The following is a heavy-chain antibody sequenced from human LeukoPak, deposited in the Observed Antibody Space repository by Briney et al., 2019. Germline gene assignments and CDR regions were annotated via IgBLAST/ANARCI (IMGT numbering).Heavy chain of an antibody. V-gene: IGHV3-49*04. D-gene: IGHD1-26*01. J-gene: IGHJ5*02. Sequence: GGSLRLSCTASGFTFGDYAMSWVRQAPGKGLEWVGFIRSKAYGGTTEYAASVKGRFTISRDDSKSIAYLQMNSLKTEDTAVYYCTRVEGLTDGSIWFDPWGQGTLVTVSS. CDR1: GFTFGDYA. CDR2: IRSKAYGGTT. CDR3: TRVEGLTDGSIWFDP.